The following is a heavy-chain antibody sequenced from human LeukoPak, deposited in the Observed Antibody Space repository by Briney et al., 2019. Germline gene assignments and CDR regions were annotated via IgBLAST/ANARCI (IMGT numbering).Heavy chain of an antibody. Sequence: GGSLRLSCAASGFAFSGYSMNWVRQAPRKGLEWVSSISSSSSYIYNADSVKGGFSISRDNAKNSLNLQMNSLRAEDTAVYYCARATAMATLYFDYWGQGTLVTVSS. J-gene: IGHJ4*02. CDR1: GFAFSGYS. CDR3: ARATAMATLYFDY. V-gene: IGHV3-21*01. CDR2: ISSSSSYI. D-gene: IGHD5-18*01.